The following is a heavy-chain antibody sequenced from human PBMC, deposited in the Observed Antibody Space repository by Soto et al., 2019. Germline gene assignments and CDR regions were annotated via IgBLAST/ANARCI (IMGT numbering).Heavy chain of an antibody. V-gene: IGHV3-23*04. D-gene: IGHD4-4*01. CDR2: ITSVGYT. Sequence: LHVVESGGGLVQPGGSLRLSCATSGFSFSNYAMSWVRQAPGKGLEWVAAITSVGYTYYVDSLKGRFTISRDNSKNTLYLQMNSLRAEDTAVYYCAKDLIDYSNSYFDYWGQGTLVTVSS. CDR3: AKDLIDYSNSYFDY. CDR1: GFSFSNYA. J-gene: IGHJ4*02.